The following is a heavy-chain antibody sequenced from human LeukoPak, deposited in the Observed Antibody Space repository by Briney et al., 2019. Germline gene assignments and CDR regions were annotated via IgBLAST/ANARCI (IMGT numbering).Heavy chain of an antibody. CDR2: MNPNSGNT. CDR1: GYTLTELS. CDR3: ARGYSYDLPDY. V-gene: IGHV1-8*03. Sequence: ASVKVSCKVSGYTLTELSMHWVRQAPGKGLEWMGWMNPNSGNTGYAQKFQGRVTITRNTSISTAYMELSSLRSEDTAVYYCARGYSYDLPDYWGQGTLVTVSS. D-gene: IGHD5-18*01. J-gene: IGHJ4*02.